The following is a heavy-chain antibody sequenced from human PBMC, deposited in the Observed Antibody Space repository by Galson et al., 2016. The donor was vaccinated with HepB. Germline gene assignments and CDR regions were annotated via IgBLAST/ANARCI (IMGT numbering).Heavy chain of an antibody. V-gene: IGHV3-9*01. CDR1: GFTFDDYA. CDR3: AVGGTILERPLSDY. Sequence: SLRLSCAASGFTFDDYAMHWVRQAPGKGLEWVSGISWNSGNIGYADSVKGRFTISRDNAKNSLNLQMNSLRAEDTALYYCAVGGTILERPLSDYWGQGTLVTVSS. J-gene: IGHJ4*02. CDR2: ISWNSGNI. D-gene: IGHD3-3*01.